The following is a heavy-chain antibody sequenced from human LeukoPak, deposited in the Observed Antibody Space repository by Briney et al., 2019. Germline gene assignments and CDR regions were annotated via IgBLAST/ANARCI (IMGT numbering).Heavy chain of an antibody. CDR3: TKWPGYGDS. Sequence: GSLRLSCAASGFTFSAHSMTWVRQAPGKGLEWVSGISASGDATFYADSVKGRFTISRDNSKNTVDLQMNSLRAEDTAVYYCTKWPGYGDSWGQGTLVTVSS. CDR1: GFTFSAHS. V-gene: IGHV3-23*01. J-gene: IGHJ4*02. CDR2: ISASGDAT. D-gene: IGHD5-12*01.